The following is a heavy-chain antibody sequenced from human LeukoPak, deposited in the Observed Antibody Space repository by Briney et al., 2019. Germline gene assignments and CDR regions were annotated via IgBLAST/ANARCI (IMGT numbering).Heavy chain of an antibody. D-gene: IGHD2-15*01. CDR1: GGTFSSYA. J-gene: IGHJ4*02. CDR2: IIPIFVTA. CDR3: ARGGGSGGVDY. Sequence: SVKCSCNASGGTFSSYAISWVRQATVQGLEWMGGIIPIFVTANYAQKFQGRVTITADESTSTAYMELSSLRSEDTAVYYCARGGGSGGVDYWGQGTLVTASS. V-gene: IGHV1-69*13.